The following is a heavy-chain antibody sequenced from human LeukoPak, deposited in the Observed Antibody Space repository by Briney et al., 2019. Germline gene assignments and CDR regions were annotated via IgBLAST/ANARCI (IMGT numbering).Heavy chain of an antibody. CDR2: INPSGGST. J-gene: IGHJ4*02. CDR1: GYTFTNYY. Sequence: ASVKASCKASGYTFTNYYMHWVRQAPGQGLEWMGIINPSGGSTSYAQNFQGRVTMTRDTSTSTVYMELTSLRSEDTAVYYCARAQSNSWYYFDYWGQGTLVTVSS. CDR3: ARAQSNSWYYFDY. D-gene: IGHD6-13*01. V-gene: IGHV1-46*01.